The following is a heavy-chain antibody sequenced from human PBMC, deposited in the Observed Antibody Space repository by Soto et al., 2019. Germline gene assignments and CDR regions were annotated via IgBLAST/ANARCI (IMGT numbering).Heavy chain of an antibody. CDR2: IYYSGST. D-gene: IGHD4-17*01. V-gene: IGHV4-31*03. CDR1: GGSVNNANYF. J-gene: IGHJ6*02. CDR3: ARDADYGGSRGGMDV. Sequence: QVRLEESGPGLVKPSETLALICSVSGGSVNNANYFWNWIRHHPENGLEWIGYIYYSGSTRYNPSFKTRAYLSIDTSKNHFALRLNSVTVADTAVYFCARDADYGGSRGGMDVWGRWTTVTVSS.